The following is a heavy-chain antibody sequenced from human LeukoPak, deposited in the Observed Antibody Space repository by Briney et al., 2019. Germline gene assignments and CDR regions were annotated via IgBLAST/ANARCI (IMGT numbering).Heavy chain of an antibody. Sequence: ASVKVSCKVSGYTLTELSVHWVRQAPGKGLEWMGGFDPEDGETIYAQKFQGRVTMTEDTSTDTAYMELSSLRSEDTAVYYCATDVATTLTGWCFDYWGQGTLVTVSS. V-gene: IGHV1-24*01. CDR1: GYTLTELS. CDR3: ATDVATTLTGWCFDY. CDR2: FDPEDGET. D-gene: IGHD1-26*01. J-gene: IGHJ4*02.